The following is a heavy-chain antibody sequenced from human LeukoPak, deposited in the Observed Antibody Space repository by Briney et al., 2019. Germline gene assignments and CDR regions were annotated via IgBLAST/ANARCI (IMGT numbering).Heavy chain of an antibody. CDR1: GFTFSSYW. J-gene: IGHJ4*02. CDR2: IKQDGSEK. Sequence: GGSLRLSCAASGFTFSSYWMSWVRQAPGKGLEWVANIKQDGSEKYYVDSVKGRFTISRDNAKNSLYLQMNSLRAEDTAVYYCVKDNGDYGSGSYYSPYFDYWGQGTLVTVSS. CDR3: VKDNGDYGSGSYYSPYFDY. D-gene: IGHD3-10*01. V-gene: IGHV3-7*01.